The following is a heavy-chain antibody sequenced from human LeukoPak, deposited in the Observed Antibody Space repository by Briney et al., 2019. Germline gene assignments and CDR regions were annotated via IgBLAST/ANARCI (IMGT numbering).Heavy chain of an antibody. D-gene: IGHD5-18*01. J-gene: IGHJ6*03. CDR3: AREISGYSYGYYYYYYMDV. V-gene: IGHV4-38-2*02. CDR2: IYYSGST. CDR1: GYSISSGYY. Sequence: PSETLSLTCIVSGYSISSGYYWGWIRQPPGKGLEWIGSIYYSGSTYYNPSLKSRVTISVDTSKNQFSLKLSSVTAADTAVYYCAREISGYSYGYYYYYYMDVWGKGTTVTVSS.